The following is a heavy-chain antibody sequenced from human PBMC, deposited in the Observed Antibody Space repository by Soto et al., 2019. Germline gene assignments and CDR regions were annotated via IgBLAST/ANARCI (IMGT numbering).Heavy chain of an antibody. Sequence: LRLSCAGSGFTFINYAMTWVRQAPGKGLEWVSSISNRGSDTYYVDSVKGRFTISRDNSKNTLYLQMNSLRAEDTAVYYCAKDTYSSSWYFWGQGTPVTVSS. CDR3: AKDTYSSSWYF. J-gene: IGHJ4*02. CDR2: ISNRGSDT. V-gene: IGHV3-23*01. D-gene: IGHD6-13*01. CDR1: GFTFINYA.